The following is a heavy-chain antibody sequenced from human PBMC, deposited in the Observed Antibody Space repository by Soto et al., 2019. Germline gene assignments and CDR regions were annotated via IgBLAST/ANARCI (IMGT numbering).Heavy chain of an antibody. J-gene: IGHJ4*02. Sequence: EVQLVESGGGLVKPGGSLRLSCAASGFTFSNAWMNWVRQAPGKGLEWVGRIKSKTDGGTTDYAAPVKGRFTISRDDSKNTLYLKMNSLKTEDTAVYYCTPDQADSSGYYPFDYWGQGTLVTVSS. D-gene: IGHD3-22*01. CDR3: TPDQADSSGYYPFDY. CDR1: GFTFSNAW. V-gene: IGHV3-15*07. CDR2: IKSKTDGGTT.